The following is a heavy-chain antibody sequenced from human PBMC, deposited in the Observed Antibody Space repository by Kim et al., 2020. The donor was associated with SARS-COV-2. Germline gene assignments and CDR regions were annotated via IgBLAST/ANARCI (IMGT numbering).Heavy chain of an antibody. V-gene: IGHV3-53*01. D-gene: IGHD1-7*01. CDR3: ASDPGTTNYYYGMDV. CDR1: GFNVGDKY. CDR2: IYGARST. J-gene: IGHJ6*02. Sequence: GGSLRLSCAASGFNVGDKYMNWVRQSPGKGLEWVSVIYGARSTFYADSVKGRFTISRDNPKNTVNLEMNSLRVEDKAAYYCASDPGTTNYYYGMDVWGQG.